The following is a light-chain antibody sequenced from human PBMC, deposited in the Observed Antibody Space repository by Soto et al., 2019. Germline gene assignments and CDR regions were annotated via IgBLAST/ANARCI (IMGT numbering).Light chain of an antibody. V-gene: IGLV2-8*01. CDR1: SSDDGGYNY. CDR3: SSFAGNTNLV. J-gene: IGLJ2*01. CDR2: EVS. Sequence: QSALTQPPSASGSPGQSVTISCTGTSSDDGGYNYVSWYQQHPGKDPKLMISEVSKPASGVPDRFSGSKSGNTASLTVSGLQAEDEADYYCSSFAGNTNLVFGGGTKVTVL.